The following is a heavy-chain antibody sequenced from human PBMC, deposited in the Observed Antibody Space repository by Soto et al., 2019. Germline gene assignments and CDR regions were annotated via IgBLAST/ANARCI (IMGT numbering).Heavy chain of an antibody. CDR3: ARGSPSSTKLGWLDP. J-gene: IGHJ5*02. V-gene: IGHV1-46*01. CDR1: GYTFISYY. D-gene: IGHD2-2*01. Sequence: QVQLVQSGAEVKKPGASVKVTCKASGYTFISYYMYWVRQAPGQGLEWMGVINPRGGDTMYAQKFQGRVTMTRDTSTSTVHMELSSQRSDDTAVYFCARGSPSSTKLGWLDPWGQGTLVTVSS. CDR2: INPRGGDT.